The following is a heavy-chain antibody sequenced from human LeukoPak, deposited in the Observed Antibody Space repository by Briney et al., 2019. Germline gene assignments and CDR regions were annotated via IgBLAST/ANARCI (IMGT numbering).Heavy chain of an antibody. CDR1: AYSFTTYW. V-gene: IGHV5-51*01. Sequence: GESLKISCKGSAYSFTTYWIGCVRQMPGKGLEWRGIIYPGDSNTKYSPSFQGQVTISADKSISTAYLQWSSLKASDIAMYYCARSPSGILGAFDIWGQGTMVTVSS. CDR2: IYPGDSNT. J-gene: IGHJ3*02. CDR3: ARSPSGILGAFDI. D-gene: IGHD1-14*01.